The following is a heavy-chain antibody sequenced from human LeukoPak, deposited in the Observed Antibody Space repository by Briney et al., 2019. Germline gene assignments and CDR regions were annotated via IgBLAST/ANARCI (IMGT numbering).Heavy chain of an antibody. Sequence: GSLRLSCAASGFTFSSYGMHWVRQAPGKGLEWVAVISYDGSNKYYADPVKGRFTISRDNSKNTLYLQMNSLRAEDTAVYYCARDKSRGRVVTAPGAYWGQGTLVTVSS. D-gene: IGHD2-21*02. CDR2: ISYDGSNK. J-gene: IGHJ4*02. CDR1: GFTFSSYG. CDR3: ARDKSRGRVVTAPGAY. V-gene: IGHV3-30*03.